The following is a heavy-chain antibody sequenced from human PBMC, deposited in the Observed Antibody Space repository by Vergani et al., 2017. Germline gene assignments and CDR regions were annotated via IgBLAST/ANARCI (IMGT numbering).Heavy chain of an antibody. V-gene: IGHV3-7*01. CDR1: GFSLSRFW. CDR3: VRRPRGPCNFDL. Sequence: EVQLVESGGGVVQPGGSLRLSCAASGFSLSRFWMRWVRQAPEKGLEWVAHISPYGSATSYVDSVKGRFTISRDNSKNSLSLQMSGLRVEDTAVYYCVRRPRGPCNFDLWGRGTLITVSS. J-gene: IGHJ2*01. CDR2: ISPYGSAT. D-gene: IGHD6-6*01.